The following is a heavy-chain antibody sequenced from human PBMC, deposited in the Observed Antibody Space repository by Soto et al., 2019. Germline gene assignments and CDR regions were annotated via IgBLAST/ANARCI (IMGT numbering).Heavy chain of an antibody. D-gene: IGHD1-1*01. CDR2: IRSKANSYAT. V-gene: IGHV3-73*01. J-gene: IGHJ5*01. CDR1: GFTFIGSA. CDR3: ATGVEPDMCILDS. Sequence: RRLSCAASGFTFIGSAMHGVRQASVKGLEWVGRIRSKANSYATAYAASVKGRFTISRDDSKNTAYLQMNRLKTEDTAVYFCATGVEPDMCILDSWGRGILGTVS.